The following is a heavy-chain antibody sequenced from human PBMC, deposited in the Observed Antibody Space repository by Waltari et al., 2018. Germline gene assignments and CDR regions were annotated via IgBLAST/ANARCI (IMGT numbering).Heavy chain of an antibody. D-gene: IGHD4-17*01. V-gene: IGHV3-30-3*01. CDR1: GFTFSSYA. CDR3: ARGRNYGDHVDY. J-gene: IGHJ4*02. Sequence: QVQLVESGGGVVQPGRSLRLSCAASGFTFSSYAMHWVRQAPGKGLEWVAVISYDGSNKYYADSVKGRFTISRDNSKNTLYLQMNSLRAEDTAVYYCARGRNYGDHVDYWGQGTLVTVSS. CDR2: ISYDGSNK.